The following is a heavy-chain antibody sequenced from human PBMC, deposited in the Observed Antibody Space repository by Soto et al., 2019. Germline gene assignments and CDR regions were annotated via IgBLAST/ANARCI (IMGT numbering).Heavy chain of an antibody. J-gene: IGHJ4*02. CDR3: ARGGVDTVDSSGFYEY. CDR1: GGSFSAYY. D-gene: IGHD3-22*01. Sequence: SETLSLTCAVYGGSFSAYYWSWIRQPPGKGLEWIGEINHSGGTSYNPSLKSRVTISVDTSKSQFSLNLTSVTAADRAVYYCARGGVDTVDSSGFYEYCGQGPPGTVSS. CDR2: INHSGGT. V-gene: IGHV4-34*01.